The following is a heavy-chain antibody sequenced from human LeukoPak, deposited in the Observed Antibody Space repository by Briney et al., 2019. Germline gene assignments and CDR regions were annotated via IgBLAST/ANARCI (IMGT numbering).Heavy chain of an antibody. CDR1: GGSMNINNYY. D-gene: IGHD1-7*01. Sequence: PSETLSLTCTVSGGSMNINNYYWAWIRQPPGKGLEWLGSIYYTGTTYYNPSLESRVTMSLDTSKNHFSLKLRSVTAADTAVYYCARDSGTTGEVKFDPWGQGTLVTVSS. V-gene: IGHV4-39*07. CDR3: ARDSGTTGEVKFDP. CDR2: IYYTGTT. J-gene: IGHJ5*02.